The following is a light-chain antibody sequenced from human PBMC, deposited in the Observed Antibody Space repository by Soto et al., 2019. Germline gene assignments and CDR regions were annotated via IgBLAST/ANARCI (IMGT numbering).Light chain of an antibody. V-gene: IGKV3-20*01. CDR1: QSVSNSY. Sequence: EIVLPQAPGTLSLSPGERATLSCRASQSVSNSYITWYQQKPGQAPRLLIYGASSRATGIPDRFSGSGSGKDFTLTISRLEPEDFEVYYCQQYGSSPWTVGQGTKVEIK. CDR2: GAS. CDR3: QQYGSSPWT. J-gene: IGKJ1*01.